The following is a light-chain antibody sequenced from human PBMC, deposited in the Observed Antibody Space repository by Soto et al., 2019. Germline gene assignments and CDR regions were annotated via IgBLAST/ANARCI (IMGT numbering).Light chain of an antibody. CDR2: GTS. CDR1: QDIRTW. CDR3: QQYNSYPLT. J-gene: IGKJ4*01. Sequence: ILMTQSPSSLSASVGDRVTITCRASQDIRTWLAWYQQKPGKAPRTLIYGTSNLQSGVPSRFSGSGSGTDFTLTINSLQPEDFATYYCQQYNSYPLTFGGGTKVDIK. V-gene: IGKV1D-16*01.